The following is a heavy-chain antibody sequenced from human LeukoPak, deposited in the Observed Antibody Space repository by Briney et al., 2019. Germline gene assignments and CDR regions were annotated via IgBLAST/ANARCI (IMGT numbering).Heavy chain of an antibody. D-gene: IGHD2-15*01. J-gene: IGHJ4*02. V-gene: IGHV3-7*03. CDR2: IKQDGSEK. Sequence: GGSLRLSCAASGFTFSSYWMSWVHQAPGKGLEWVANIKQDGSEKYYVDSVKGRFTISRDNAKNSLYLQMNSLRAEDTAVYYCARGRRMARYCSGGSCYFDYWGQGTLVTVSS. CDR3: ARGRRMARYCSGGSCYFDY. CDR1: GFTFSSYW.